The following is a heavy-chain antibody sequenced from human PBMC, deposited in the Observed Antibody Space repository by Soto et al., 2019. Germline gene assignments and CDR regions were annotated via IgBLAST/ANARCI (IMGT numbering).Heavy chain of an antibody. Sequence: QVQLQESGPGLAKPSQTLSLTCTVSGASLSSGNYYWTWIRQVPGKDLEWMGHIFHTGTSFSTPSLRSRLRMSIDTSDYQYSLTLSSVTAADTAVYYCARRLGYDANSYFLAAFDLWGQGTLVSVSA. J-gene: IGHJ3*01. V-gene: IGHV4-30-4*01. D-gene: IGHD3-22*01. CDR1: GASLSSGNYY. CDR3: ARRLGYDANSYFLAAFDL. CDR2: IFHTGTS.